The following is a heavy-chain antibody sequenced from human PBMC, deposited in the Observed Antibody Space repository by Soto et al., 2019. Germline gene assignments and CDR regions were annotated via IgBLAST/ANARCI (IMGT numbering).Heavy chain of an antibody. CDR1: GYTFTGNY. J-gene: IGHJ4*02. CDR3: ARGYKLSLYAQLDY. Sequence: QVQLVQSGAEVKKPGASVKVSCKASGYTFTGNYMHWVRQAPGQGFEWMGWINVNSGGTKYAQKFQGWVTMTRDTSISTAYVAVSRLRSAGPAVYYCARGYKLSLYAQLDYGGQGTVVTVSA. D-gene: IGHD3-16*02. CDR2: INVNSGGT. V-gene: IGHV1-2*04.